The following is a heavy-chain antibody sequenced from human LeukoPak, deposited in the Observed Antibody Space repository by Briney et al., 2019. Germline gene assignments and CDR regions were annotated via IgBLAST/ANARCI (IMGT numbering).Heavy chain of an antibody. CDR3: ARVGVRGVIFNWFDP. J-gene: IGHJ5*02. CDR2: ISSNGGST. CDR1: GFTFSSYA. V-gene: IGHV3-64*01. D-gene: IGHD3-10*01. Sequence: GGSLRLSCAASGFTFSSYAMHWVRQAPGKGLEHVSAISSNGGSTYYANSVKGRFTISRDNTKNTLYLQMGSLRAEDMAVYYCARVGVRGVIFNWFDPWGQGTLVTVSS.